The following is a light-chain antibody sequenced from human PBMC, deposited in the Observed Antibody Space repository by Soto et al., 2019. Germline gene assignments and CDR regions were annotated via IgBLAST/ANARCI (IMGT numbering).Light chain of an antibody. CDR3: QQYNNWPPERT. Sequence: EIVMTQSPATLSVSPGERATLSCRASQSVSSNLAWYQQKPGQAPRLLIYGASTRATGIPARFSGSGSGTEFTLTISRLQSEDFSVYYCQQYNNWPPERTFGPGTKVEIQ. CDR2: GAS. V-gene: IGKV3-15*01. J-gene: IGKJ1*01. CDR1: QSVSSN.